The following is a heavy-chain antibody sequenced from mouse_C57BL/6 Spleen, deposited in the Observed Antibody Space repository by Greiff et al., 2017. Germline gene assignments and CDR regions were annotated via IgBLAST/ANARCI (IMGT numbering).Heavy chain of an antibody. CDR3: TVVATGDY. CDR2: IDPENGDT. J-gene: IGHJ2*01. Sequence: EVQLQQSGAELVRPGASVKLSCTASGFNIKDDYMHWVKQRPEQGLEWIGWIDPENGDTEYASKFQGKATITAVTSSNTAYLQLSSLTSEDTAVYYCTVVATGDYWGQGTTLTVSS. CDR1: GFNIKDDY. V-gene: IGHV14-4*01. D-gene: IGHD1-1*01.